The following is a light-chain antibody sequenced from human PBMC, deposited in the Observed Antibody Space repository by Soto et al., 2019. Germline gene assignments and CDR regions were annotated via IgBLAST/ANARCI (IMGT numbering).Light chain of an antibody. Sequence: DIVMTQSPLSLPVTPGEPASISCRSSQSLLHSNGYNYLDWYLQKPGQSPQLLIYLGSNRASGVPDRFSGSGSGTDFTLKIIRVEAEDVGVYDCMQALQTPPWTFGQGTKVEIK. J-gene: IGKJ1*01. CDR2: LGS. V-gene: IGKV2-28*01. CDR1: QSLLHSNGYNY. CDR3: MQALQTPPWT.